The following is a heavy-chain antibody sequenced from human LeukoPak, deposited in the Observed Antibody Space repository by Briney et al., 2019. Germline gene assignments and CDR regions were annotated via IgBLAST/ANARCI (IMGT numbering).Heavy chain of an antibody. Sequence: SETLSLTCAVSGGSISSSDWWSWVRQPPGKGLEWIGEIYHSGSTNYNPSLKSRVTISVDKSKNQFSLKLGSVTAADTAVYYCARVGIHYGSGTKGLYYYYYMDVWGKGTTVTISS. CDR1: GGSISSSDW. V-gene: IGHV4-4*02. D-gene: IGHD3-10*01. CDR2: IYHSGST. CDR3: ARVGIHYGSGTKGLYYYYYMDV. J-gene: IGHJ6*03.